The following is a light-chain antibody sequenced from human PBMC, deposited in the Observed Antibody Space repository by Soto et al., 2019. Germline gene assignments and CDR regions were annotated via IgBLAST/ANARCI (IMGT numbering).Light chain of an antibody. CDR1: QSVSSSH. CDR3: QQYGSSPWT. V-gene: IGKV3-20*01. CDR2: AAS. J-gene: IGKJ1*01. Sequence: TVLTQSPGALSLSPGERATLSCRASQSVSSSHLAWYQQTPGLAPRLLIYAASSRATGIPDRFSGSGSGTDFTLVISRLEPEDFAVYYCQQYGSSPWTFGQGTKVEIK.